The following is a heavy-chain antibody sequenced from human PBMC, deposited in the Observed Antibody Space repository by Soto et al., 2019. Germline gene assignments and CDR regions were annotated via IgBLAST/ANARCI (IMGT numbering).Heavy chain of an antibody. Sequence: ASETLSLTCAVSGGSISSSNWWSWVRQPPGKGLEWIGEIYHSGSTNYNPSLKSRVTISVDKSKNQFSLKLSSVTAADTAVYYCARVGRYSSGWYYFDYWGQGTLVTVSS. V-gene: IGHV4-4*02. CDR3: ARVGRYSSGWYYFDY. CDR1: GGSISSSNW. J-gene: IGHJ4*02. D-gene: IGHD6-19*01. CDR2: IYHSGST.